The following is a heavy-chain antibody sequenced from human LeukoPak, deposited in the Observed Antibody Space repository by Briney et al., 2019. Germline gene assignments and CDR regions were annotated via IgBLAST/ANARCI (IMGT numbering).Heavy chain of an antibody. CDR1: GFTFSRSW. CDR2: IKEDGSEK. CDR3: ARVGSSVWYNWFDS. D-gene: IGHD6-19*01. V-gene: IGHV3-7*03. J-gene: IGHJ5*01. Sequence: GGSLRLSCAASGFTFSRSWMAWVRQAPGKGLEWAANIKEDGSEKNYVDSVKGRFTISRDNAKNSLYLQMNSLRVEDTAIYYCARVGSSVWYNWFDSWGQGTLVTVSS.